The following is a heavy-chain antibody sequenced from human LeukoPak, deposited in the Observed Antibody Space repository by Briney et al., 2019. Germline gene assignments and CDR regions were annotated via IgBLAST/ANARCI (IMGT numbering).Heavy chain of an antibody. CDR1: GFTFSNDP. J-gene: IGHJ3*01. D-gene: IGHD3/OR15-3a*01. CDR2: IRSPGCPI. Sequence: PGGSLRLSCAASGFTFSNDPMNWVRQAPGKGLEWVAHIRSPGCPISYADSVRGRFTISRDNAKNSLFLQMNSLRDEDTAVYYCVRDSDWAFDYWGQGTMVTVSS. V-gene: IGHV3-48*02. CDR3: VRDSDWAFDY.